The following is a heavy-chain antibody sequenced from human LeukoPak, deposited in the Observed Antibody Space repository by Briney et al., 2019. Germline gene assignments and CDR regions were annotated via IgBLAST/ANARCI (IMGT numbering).Heavy chain of an antibody. CDR1: GGSISGYY. CDR3: ARGDVEYSSSLVFDY. D-gene: IGHD6-6*01. Sequence: SETLSLTCTVSGGSISGYYWSWIRQPAGKGLEWIGRIYASGSTNYNPSLKSRVTMSVDTSKNQFSLKLSSVTAADTAVYYCARGDVEYSSSLVFDYWGQGTLVTVSS. CDR2: IYASGST. J-gene: IGHJ4*02. V-gene: IGHV4-4*07.